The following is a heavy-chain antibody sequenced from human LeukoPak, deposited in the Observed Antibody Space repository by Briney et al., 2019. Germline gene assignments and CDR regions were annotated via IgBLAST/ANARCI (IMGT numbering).Heavy chain of an antibody. CDR2: IYSGGST. D-gene: IGHD1-20*01. Sequence: GGSLRLSCAASGFTVSSNYMSWVRQAPGKGLEWVSVIYSGGSTYYADSVKGRFTISRDNPKNTLYLQMNSLRAEDTAVYYCAAKGWVTGTTGANGMDVWGQGTTVTVSS. J-gene: IGHJ6*02. V-gene: IGHV3-66*01. CDR3: AAKGWVTGTTGANGMDV. CDR1: GFTVSSNY.